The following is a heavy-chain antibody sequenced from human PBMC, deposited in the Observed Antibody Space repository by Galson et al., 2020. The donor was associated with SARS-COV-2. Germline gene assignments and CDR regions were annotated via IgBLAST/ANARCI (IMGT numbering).Heavy chain of an antibody. CDR1: GFIFSNAW. D-gene: IGHD1-1*01. J-gene: IGHJ4*02. CDR2: IKRETDGGTT. CDR3: ATSAFFYNDDPFDH. V-gene: IGHV3-15*05. Sequence: GESLKISCAVSGFIFSNAWMTWVRQAPGKGLEWVGRIKRETDGGTTDYAAPVKGRFTISRDDSKNTVYLQMNSLKTEDTAVYYCATSAFFYNDDPFDHWGQGTLVTVSS.